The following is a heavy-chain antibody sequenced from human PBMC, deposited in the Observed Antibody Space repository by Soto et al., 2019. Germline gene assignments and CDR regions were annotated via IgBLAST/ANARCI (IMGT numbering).Heavy chain of an antibody. CDR3: IRDYGEAGSTNDFDI. V-gene: IGHV3-74*01. CDR2: INSDGSGA. Sequence: GGSLRLSCAASGFTFSSFWMHWVRQAPGKGLVWVSRINSDGSGASYADFVEGRFTISRDNAKNTVYFQMNSLREEDTAVYYCIRDYGEAGSTNDFDIWGQGTMVTVSS. D-gene: IGHD3-10*01. CDR1: GFTFSSFW. J-gene: IGHJ3*02.